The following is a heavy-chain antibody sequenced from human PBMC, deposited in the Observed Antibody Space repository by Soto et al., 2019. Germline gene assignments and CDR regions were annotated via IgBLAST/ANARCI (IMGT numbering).Heavy chain of an antibody. CDR3: ARDRVAAGVGLMLYASPYYYYGMDV. CDR2: ISAYNGNT. D-gene: IGHD2-8*01. J-gene: IGHJ6*02. V-gene: IGHV1-18*01. CDR1: GYTFTSYG. Sequence: ASVKVSCKASGYTFTSYGISWVRQAPGQGLEWMGWISAYNGNTNYAQKLQGRVTMTTDTSTSTAYMELRSLRSDDTAVYYCARDRVAAGVGLMLYASPYYYYGMDVWGQGTTVTVSS.